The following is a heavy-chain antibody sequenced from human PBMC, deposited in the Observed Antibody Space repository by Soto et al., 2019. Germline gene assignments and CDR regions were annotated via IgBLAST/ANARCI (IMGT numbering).Heavy chain of an antibody. CDR3: AVEPANDYGDYRGDWFDP. V-gene: IGHV1-69*01. CDR2: IIPIFGTA. CDR1: GGTFSSYA. Sequence: QVQLVQSGAEVKKPGSSVKVSCKASGGTFSSYAISWVRQAPGQGLEWMGGIIPIFGTANYAQKFQGRVTITADESTSTAYMELSSLRSEDTAVDYCAVEPANDYGDYRGDWFDPWGQGTLVTVSS. D-gene: IGHD4-17*01. J-gene: IGHJ5*02.